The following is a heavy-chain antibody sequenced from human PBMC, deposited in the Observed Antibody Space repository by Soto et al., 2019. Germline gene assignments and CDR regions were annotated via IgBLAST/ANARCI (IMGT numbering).Heavy chain of an antibody. Sequence: GASVKVSCKASGYTFTSYAMHWVRQAPGQRLEWMGWINAGNGNTNYAQKFQERVTITRDMSTSTAYMELSSLRSEDTAVYYCAAIAYCGGDCYFGTKYYFDYWGQGTLVTVSS. CDR3: AAIAYCGGDCYFGTKYYFDY. V-gene: IGHV1-3*01. J-gene: IGHJ4*02. CDR1: GYTFTSYA. CDR2: INAGNGNT. D-gene: IGHD2-21*02.